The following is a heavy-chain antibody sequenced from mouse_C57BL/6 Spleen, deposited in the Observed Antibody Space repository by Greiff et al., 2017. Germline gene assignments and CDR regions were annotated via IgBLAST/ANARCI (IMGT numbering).Heavy chain of an antibody. Sequence: VQLQQPGAELVKPGASVKMSCKASGYTFTSYWITWVKQRPGHGLEWIGDIYPGSGSTNYTEKFKSKATLTVDTSSSTAYLQLSSLTSEDSAVYYSARSGCLYDGYYACFAYWGQGTLVTVSA. J-gene: IGHJ3*01. D-gene: IGHD2-3*01. V-gene: IGHV1-55*01. CDR1: GYTFTSYW. CDR2: IYPGSGST. CDR3: ARSGCLYDGYYACFAY.